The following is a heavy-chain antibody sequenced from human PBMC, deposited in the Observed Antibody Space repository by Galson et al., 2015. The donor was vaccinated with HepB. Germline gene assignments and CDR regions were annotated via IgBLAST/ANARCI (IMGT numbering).Heavy chain of an antibody. Sequence: QSGAEVKKPGESLRISCKGSGYSFTSYWISWVRQMPGKGLEWMGRIDPSDSYTNYSPSFQGHVTISADKSISTAYLQWSSLKASDTAMYYCARQGYYGSGDNDAFDIWGQGTMVTVSS. CDR2: IDPSDSYT. CDR3: ARQGYYGSGDNDAFDI. J-gene: IGHJ3*02. V-gene: IGHV5-10-1*01. D-gene: IGHD3-10*01. CDR1: GYSFTSYW.